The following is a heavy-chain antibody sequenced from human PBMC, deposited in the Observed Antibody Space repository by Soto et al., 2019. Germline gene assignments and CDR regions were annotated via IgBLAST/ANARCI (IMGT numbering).Heavy chain of an antibody. J-gene: IGHJ4*02. CDR1: GFTFNSYA. Sequence: GGSLRLSCAASGFTFNSYAMTWVRQAPGKGPEWVSSISGSGGSTYYADSVKGRFTISRDNYKNTLYLQMNSLRAEDTAVYYCAKGSPTAGYWGQGTLVTVSS. CDR2: ISGSGGST. V-gene: IGHV3-23*01. CDR3: AKGSPTAGY. D-gene: IGHD1-26*01.